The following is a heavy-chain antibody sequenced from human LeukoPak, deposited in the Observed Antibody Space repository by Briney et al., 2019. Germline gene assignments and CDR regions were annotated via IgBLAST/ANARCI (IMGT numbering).Heavy chain of an antibody. Sequence: ASVKVSCKASGYPFTTYDINWVRQATGQGLEWMGWMNPDNGNTDSAQKFQGRVTLTRNTSISTAYMELSSLRSEDTAVYYCARDSGDGYNYYYYYYYMDVWGKGTTVTISS. CDR1: GYPFTTYD. CDR2: MNPDNGNT. CDR3: ARDSGDGYNYYYYYYYMDV. V-gene: IGHV1-8*01. J-gene: IGHJ6*03. D-gene: IGHD5-24*01.